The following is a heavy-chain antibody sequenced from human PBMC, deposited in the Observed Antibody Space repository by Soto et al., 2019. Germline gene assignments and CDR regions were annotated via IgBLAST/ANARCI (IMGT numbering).Heavy chain of an antibody. D-gene: IGHD3-9*01. CDR2: IYYSGST. V-gene: IGHV4-39*01. CDR1: GGSISSSSYY. CDR3: ARHPYAYYDILTGYYVTPTFDY. Sequence: SETLSLTCTVSGGSISSSSYYWGWIRQTPGKGLEWIGSIYYSGSTYYNPSLKSRVTISVDTSKNQFSLKLSSVTAADTAVYYCARHPYAYYDILTGYYVTPTFDYWGQGTLVTVSS. J-gene: IGHJ4*02.